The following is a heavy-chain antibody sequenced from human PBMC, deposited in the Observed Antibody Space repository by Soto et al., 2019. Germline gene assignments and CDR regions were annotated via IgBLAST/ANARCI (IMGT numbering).Heavy chain of an antibody. CDR3: VGSIGAFWFDP. V-gene: IGHV4-30-2*01. J-gene: IGHJ5*02. Sequence: SETLSLTCAVSGGSISSGGYSWSWIRQPPGKGLEWIGYIYHSGSTYYNPSLKSRGTISVDRSKNQFSLKLSSVTAADTAVYYCVGSIGAFWFDPWGQGTLVTVSS. CDR2: IYHSGST. CDR1: GGSISSGGYS. D-gene: IGHD5-12*01.